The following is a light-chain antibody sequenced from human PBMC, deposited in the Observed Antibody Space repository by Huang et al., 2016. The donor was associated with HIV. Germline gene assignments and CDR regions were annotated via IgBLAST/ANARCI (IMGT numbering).Light chain of an antibody. Sequence: EIVMTQSPGTLSLSPGERATLSCRPSQSVSSNLAWYQHKPGQAPRLLIYGASTRATGVPARFIGSGSGTEFTLTISSLQSDDCVVYYCQQYQDWPRTFGQGTKVEIK. CDR2: GAS. CDR3: QQYQDWPRT. V-gene: IGKV3-15*01. CDR1: QSVSSN. J-gene: IGKJ1*01.